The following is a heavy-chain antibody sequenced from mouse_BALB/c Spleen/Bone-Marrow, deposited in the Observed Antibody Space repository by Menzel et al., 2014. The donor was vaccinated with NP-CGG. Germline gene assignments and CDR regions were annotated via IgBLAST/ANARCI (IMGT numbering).Heavy chain of an antibody. CDR2: IYPGDGNT. Sequence: VQLQQSGPELVKPGASVKISCGASGYVFSSSWMNWVKQRPGQGLEWIGRIYPGDGNTNYNGKFKGKATLTADTSSSTAYMQISSLTSVDSAVYFCARRRTFITSVVDYFDVWGAGTTVTVSS. V-gene: IGHV1-82*01. CDR3: ARRRTFITSVVDYFDV. CDR1: GYVFSSSW. D-gene: IGHD1-1*02. J-gene: IGHJ1*01.